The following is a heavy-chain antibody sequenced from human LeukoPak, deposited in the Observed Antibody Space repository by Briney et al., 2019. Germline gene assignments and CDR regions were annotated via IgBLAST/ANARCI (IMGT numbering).Heavy chain of an antibody. J-gene: IGHJ6*02. Sequence: PSETLSLTCTVSGGSISSYYWSWIRQPPGKGLEWIGYIYYSGSTNYNPSLKSRVTISVDTSKNQFPLKLSSVTAADTAVYYCARLSYYDILTGYHMYGMDVWGQGTTVTVSS. V-gene: IGHV4-59*08. CDR1: GGSISSYY. D-gene: IGHD3-9*01. CDR2: IYYSGST. CDR3: ARLSYYDILTGYHMYGMDV.